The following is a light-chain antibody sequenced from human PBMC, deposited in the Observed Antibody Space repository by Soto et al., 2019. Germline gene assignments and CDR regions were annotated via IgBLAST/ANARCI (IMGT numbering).Light chain of an antibody. CDR1: SSDVGSYNL. V-gene: IGLV2-23*02. J-gene: IGLJ1*01. CDR3: CSDAGSITYI. Sequence: QSALTQPASVSGSPGQSITISCTGTSSDVGSYNLVSWYQQHPGKAPKLMIYEVSKRPSGVSNRFSGSKSGNTASLTISGLQAEDEADYYCCSDAGSITYIFGTGTNVTV. CDR2: EVS.